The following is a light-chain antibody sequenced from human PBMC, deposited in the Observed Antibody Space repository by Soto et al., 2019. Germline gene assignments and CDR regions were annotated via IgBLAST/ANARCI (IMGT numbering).Light chain of an antibody. CDR2: GAS. CDR1: QSVSSNF. Sequence: EIVLTQSPGTLSLSPGERATLSCRASQSVSSNFLAWYQQKPGQAPRLLIFGASSRASDIPDRFSGSGSGTDFTLTISRLEPEDFAVYYCQQRSNWPLTFGGGTKVEIK. V-gene: IGKV3D-20*02. CDR3: QQRSNWPLT. J-gene: IGKJ4*01.